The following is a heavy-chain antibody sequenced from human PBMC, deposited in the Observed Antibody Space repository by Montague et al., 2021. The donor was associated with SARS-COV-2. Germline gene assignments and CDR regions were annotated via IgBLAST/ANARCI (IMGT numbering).Heavy chain of an antibody. D-gene: IGHD3-3*01. CDR3: RFLHMDTNAFDI. CDR2: IYYSGAP. V-gene: IGHV4-39*01. Sequence: SETLSLTCTVSGGSISSRSYYWGWIRQPPGKGLEWIGSIYYSGAPYYNPSLKSRITMSADTSKNQFSLKLTSVTAADTAVYYCRFLHMDTNAFDIWGQGTMVTVSS. J-gene: IGHJ3*02. CDR1: GGSISSRSYY.